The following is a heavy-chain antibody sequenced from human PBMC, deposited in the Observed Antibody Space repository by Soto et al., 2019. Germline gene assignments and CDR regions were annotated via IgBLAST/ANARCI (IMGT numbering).Heavy chain of an antibody. CDR3: ARGDYDILTGDYKSYYDMDV. Sequence: GESLKISCKGSGYSFTSYWIGWVRQMPGKGLEWMGIIYPGDSDTRYSPSFQGQVTISADKSISTAYLQWSSLKASDTAMYYCARGDYDILTGDYKSYYDMDVWGQGTTVTVSS. D-gene: IGHD3-9*01. CDR2: IYPGDSDT. J-gene: IGHJ6*02. CDR1: GYSFTSYW. V-gene: IGHV5-51*01.